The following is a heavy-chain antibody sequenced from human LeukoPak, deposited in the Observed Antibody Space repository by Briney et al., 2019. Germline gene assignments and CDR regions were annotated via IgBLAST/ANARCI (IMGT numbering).Heavy chain of an antibody. V-gene: IGHV3-15*01. CDR3: TTDLWLLWFGEWVENPYDY. CDR1: GFTFSNAW. CDR2: IKSNTDGGTT. D-gene: IGHD3-10*01. J-gene: IGHJ4*02. Sequence: GGSLRLSRAASGFTFSNAWMSWVRQAPGKGLEWVGRIKSNTDGGTTDYAAPVKGRFTISRDDSKNTLYLQMNSLKTEDTAVYYCTTDLWLLWFGEWVENPYDYWGQGTLVTVSS.